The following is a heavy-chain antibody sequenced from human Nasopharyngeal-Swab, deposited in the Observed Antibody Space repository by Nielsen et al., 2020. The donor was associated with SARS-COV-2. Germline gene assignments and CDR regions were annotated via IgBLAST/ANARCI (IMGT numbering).Heavy chain of an antibody. V-gene: IGHV4-38-2*02. CDR3: ARATAVRGVTDAFDI. Sequence: GSLRLSCTVSGYSISSGYYWGWIRQPPGKGLEWIGSIYHSGSTYYNPSLKSRVTISVDTSKNQFSLKLSFVTAADTAVYYCARATAVRGVTDAFDIWGQGTMVTVSS. D-gene: IGHD3-10*02. CDR2: IYHSGST. CDR1: GYSISSGYY. J-gene: IGHJ3*02.